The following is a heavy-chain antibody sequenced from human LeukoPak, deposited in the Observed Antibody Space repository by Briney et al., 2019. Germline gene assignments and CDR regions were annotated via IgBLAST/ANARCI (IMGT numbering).Heavy chain of an antibody. D-gene: IGHD3-3*01. J-gene: IGHJ5*02. CDR3: ARKKRITIFGVVITPFDP. V-gene: IGHV4-39*01. Sequence: SETLSLTCTVSGGSISSSSYYWGWIRQPPGKGLEWIGSIYYSGSTYYNPSLKSRVTISVDTSKNQFSLKLGSVTAADTAVYYCARKKRITIFGVVITPFDPWGQGTLVTVSS. CDR1: GGSISSSSYY. CDR2: IYYSGST.